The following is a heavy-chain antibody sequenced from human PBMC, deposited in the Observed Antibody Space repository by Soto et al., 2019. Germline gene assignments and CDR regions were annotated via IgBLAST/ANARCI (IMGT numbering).Heavy chain of an antibody. V-gene: IGHV1-69*01. Sequence: QVQLVQSGAEMQQPGASVRVSCKASGGTFSKYAFSWVRQAPGQGLEWLGGTIPMFGTPNYAQKFQDRVAISADESTATVYMELSSLRSEDTAVYFCARPLRDRNYYYGMAVWGQGTTVTVSS. CDR3: ARPLRDRNYYYGMAV. D-gene: IGHD3-22*01. CDR1: GGTFSKYA. J-gene: IGHJ6*02. CDR2: TIPMFGTP.